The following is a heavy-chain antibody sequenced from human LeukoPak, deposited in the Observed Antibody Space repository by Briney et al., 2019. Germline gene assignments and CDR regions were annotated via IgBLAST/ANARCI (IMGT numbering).Heavy chain of an antibody. CDR1: GGSIHNYI. V-gene: IGHV4-59*01. CDR2: IYDSGSA. Sequence: PSETLSLTCTVSGGSIHNYIWSWNRQPPGKGLEWIGFIYDSGSANYYPSLQGRVTISVDTSKNQFSLKLNSVTAADTAVYYCSRSPLAGDYGGIDPWGQGTLVTVSS. J-gene: IGHJ5*02. CDR3: SRSPLAGDYGGIDP. D-gene: IGHD4-23*01.